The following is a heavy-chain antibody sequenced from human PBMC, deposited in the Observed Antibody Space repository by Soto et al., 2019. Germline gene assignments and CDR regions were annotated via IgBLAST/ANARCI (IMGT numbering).Heavy chain of an antibody. CDR1: GYTFTSYA. D-gene: IGHD2-15*01. V-gene: IGHV1-3*01. CDR2: INAGNGNT. J-gene: IGHJ5*02. Sequence: ASVKVSCKASGYTFTSYAMHWVRQAPGQRLEWMGWINAGNGNTKYSQKFQGRVTITRDTSASTAYMELSSLRSEDTAVYYCVRAPRVYCSGGSCYPPDNWFDPWGQGTLVTVSS. CDR3: VRAPRVYCSGGSCYPPDNWFDP.